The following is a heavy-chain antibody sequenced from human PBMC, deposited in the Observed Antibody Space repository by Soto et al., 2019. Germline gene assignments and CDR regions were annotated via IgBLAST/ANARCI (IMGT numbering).Heavy chain of an antibody. J-gene: IGHJ4*02. CDR3: AKDESRYCTDDTCYTTDY. CDR2: ISFDGRQK. Sequence: GGSLRLSCAASGFTFSTYGMHWVRQAPGKGLEWVALISFDGRQKYYAESLKGRFTISRDNSKDMLYLQVNTLRAEDTAFYYCAKDESRYCTDDTCYTTDYWGQGTLVTVSS. D-gene: IGHD2-15*01. CDR1: GFTFSTYG. V-gene: IGHV3-30*18.